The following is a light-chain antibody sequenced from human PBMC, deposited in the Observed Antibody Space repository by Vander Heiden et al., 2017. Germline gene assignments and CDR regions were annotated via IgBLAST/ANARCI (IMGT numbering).Light chain of an antibody. V-gene: IGLV1-44*01. J-gene: IGLJ1*01. Sequence: HSVLPQPPSASGTPGQRATIPCSGSSSNIGSNTVNWYQHLPGTAPKPLLYSYNQRPSGAADRFSGSKSGTSAALAISRLQSEDEADYYCASWDDSLNGYVFGTGTKLTVL. CDR2: SYN. CDR3: ASWDDSLNGYV. CDR1: SSNIGSNT.